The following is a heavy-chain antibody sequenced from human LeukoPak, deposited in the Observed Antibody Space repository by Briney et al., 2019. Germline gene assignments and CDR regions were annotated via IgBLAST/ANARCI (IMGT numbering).Heavy chain of an antibody. CDR2: ISGSGGSI. J-gene: IGHJ6*04. V-gene: IGHV3-23*01. Sequence: GGTLRLSCAASGFTFSSYGMSWVRQAPGKGLEWVSAISGSGGSIYYADSVKGRFTISRDNAKNSLYLQMNSLRAEDTAVYYCAELGITMIGGVWGKGTTVTISS. CDR1: GFTFSSYG. D-gene: IGHD3-10*02. CDR3: AELGITMIGGV.